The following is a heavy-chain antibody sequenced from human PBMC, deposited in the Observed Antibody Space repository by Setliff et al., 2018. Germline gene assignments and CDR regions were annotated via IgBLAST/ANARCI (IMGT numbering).Heavy chain of an antibody. J-gene: IGHJ6*03. CDR1: GGSFSGYY. CDR2: INHSGST. V-gene: IGHV4-34*01. CDR3: ATRKSSGRLYYMDV. D-gene: IGHD1-26*01. Sequence: KTSETLSLTCAVYGGSFSGYYWSWIRQPPGKGLEWIGEINHSGSTNYNPSLKSRVTISVDTSKNQFSLKLSSVTAADTAVYYCATRKSSGRLYYMDVWGKGTTVTVSS.